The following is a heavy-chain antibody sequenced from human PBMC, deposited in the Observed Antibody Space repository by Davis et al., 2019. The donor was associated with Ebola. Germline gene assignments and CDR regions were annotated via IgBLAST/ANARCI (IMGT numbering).Heavy chain of an antibody. CDR2: INPNSGGT. J-gene: IGHJ4*02. D-gene: IGHD6-19*01. Sequence: ASVKVSCKASGYTFTGYYMHWVRQAPGQGLEWMGWINPNSGGTNYAQKFQGRVTMTRDTSTSTVYMELSSLRSEDTAVYYCARDLVRWLMDYWGQGTLVTVSS. CDR3: ARDLVRWLMDY. CDR1: GYTFTGYY. V-gene: IGHV1-2*02.